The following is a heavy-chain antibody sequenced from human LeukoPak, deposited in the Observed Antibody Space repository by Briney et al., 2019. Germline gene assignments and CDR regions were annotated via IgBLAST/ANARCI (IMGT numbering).Heavy chain of an antibody. CDR3: ARNAHSSGYSEFDY. CDR1: GGSISSYY. D-gene: IGHD3-22*01. Sequence: SETLSLTCIVSGGSISSYYWSWIRQPPGKGLEWIGYIYSSGSTNYNPSLKSRVTISVDTSKNQFSLKMSSVTAADTAVYYCARNAHSSGYSEFDYWGQGTPVTVSS. J-gene: IGHJ4*02. CDR2: IYSSGST. V-gene: IGHV4-59*01.